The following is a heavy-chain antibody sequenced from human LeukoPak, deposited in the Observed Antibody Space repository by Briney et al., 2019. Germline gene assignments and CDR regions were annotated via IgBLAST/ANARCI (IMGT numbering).Heavy chain of an antibody. D-gene: IGHD2-21*02. CDR2: IYYSGST. Sequence: PSETLSLTCSVSGGSVSSGSYYWSWIRQPPGKGLEWIGYIYYSGSTNYNPSLKSRVTISVDTSKNQFSLKLSSVTAADTAVYYCARALVTAILYEDWGQGTLVTVFS. V-gene: IGHV4-61*01. CDR3: ARALVTAILYED. J-gene: IGHJ4*02. CDR1: GGSVSSGSYY.